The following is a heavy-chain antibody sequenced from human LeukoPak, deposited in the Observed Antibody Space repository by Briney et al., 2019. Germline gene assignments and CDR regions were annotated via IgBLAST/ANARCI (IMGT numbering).Heavy chain of an antibody. CDR3: ARDRVNWNDVGGLFDY. CDR2: IYSGGNT. CDR1: GFTFATYN. Sequence: PGGSLRLSCAASGFTFATYNMNWVRQAPGKGLEWVSLIYSGGNTYYADSVKGRFTISRDNSKNTLYLQMNSLSAEDTAVYYCARDRVNWNDVGGLFDYWGQGTLVTVSS. J-gene: IGHJ4*02. V-gene: IGHV3-53*01. D-gene: IGHD1-1*01.